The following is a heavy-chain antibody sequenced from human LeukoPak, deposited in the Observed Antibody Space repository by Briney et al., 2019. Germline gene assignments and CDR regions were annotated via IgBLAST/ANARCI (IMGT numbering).Heavy chain of an antibody. CDR2: IYYSGST. V-gene: IGHV4-59*01. CDR1: GGSISSFH. CDR3: ARQSISGSSLSYFDY. J-gene: IGHJ4*02. Sequence: SETLSLTCTVSGGSISSFHWSWIRQPPGKGLEWIGYIYYSGSTNYNPSLKSRVTISVDTSRNQCSLKLSSVTAADTAVYYCARQSISGSSLSYFDYWGQGTLVTVSS. D-gene: IGHD3-22*01.